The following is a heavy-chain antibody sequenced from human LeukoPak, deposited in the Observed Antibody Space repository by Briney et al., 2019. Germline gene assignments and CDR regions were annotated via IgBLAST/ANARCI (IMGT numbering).Heavy chain of an antibody. J-gene: IGHJ4*02. CDR3: AKPGSYCNSDY. CDR1: GFSLSSYA. D-gene: IGHD1-26*01. V-gene: IGHV3-23*01. Sequence: PGGSLRLFCAASGFSLSSYAMSWVRQAPGKGLEWVSGISGSGGSAYYADSVKGRFTISRDNSKNTLYVQMNSLRAEDTAVYYCAKPGSYCNSDYCGQGTLVTVSS. CDR2: ISGSGGSA.